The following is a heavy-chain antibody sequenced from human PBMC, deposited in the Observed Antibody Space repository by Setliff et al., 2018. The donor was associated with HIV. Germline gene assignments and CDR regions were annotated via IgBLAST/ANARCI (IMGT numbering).Heavy chain of an antibody. D-gene: IGHD4-4*01. J-gene: IGHJ4*02. CDR3: ARVATVSHPGDYFDY. CDR2: MNPNSGNT. CDR1: GYTFSNYD. V-gene: IGHV1-8*01. Sequence: ASVKVSCKASGYTFSNYDINWVRQATGQGLEWVGWMNPNSGNTGYAQKFQGRVTLTRNTSISTAYMELSSPRSEDTAVYSCARVATVSHPGDYFDYWGQGTLVTVSS.